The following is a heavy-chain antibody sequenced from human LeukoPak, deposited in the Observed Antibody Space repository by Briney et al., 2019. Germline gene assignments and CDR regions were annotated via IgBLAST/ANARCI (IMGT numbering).Heavy chain of an antibody. V-gene: IGHV4-61*01. D-gene: IGHD1-7*01. Sequence: SETLSLTCTVSGGSISTSNYYCSWIRQPPGKGLEWIGYIYKSGSTNYNPALKSRVTVSVDTSKNQFSLNLSSVTAADTAVYYCAGLDPHYQELSYEYWGQGTLVSVSS. CDR2: IYKSGST. CDR3: AGLDPHYQELSYEY. CDR1: GGSISTSNYY. J-gene: IGHJ4*02.